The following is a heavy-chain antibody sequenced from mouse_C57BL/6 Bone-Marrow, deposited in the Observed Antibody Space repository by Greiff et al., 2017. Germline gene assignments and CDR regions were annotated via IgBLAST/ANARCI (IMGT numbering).Heavy chain of an antibody. CDR3: ARHSNSWFAY. CDR1: GFTFSSYG. D-gene: IGHD2-5*01. CDR2: ISSGGSYT. V-gene: IGHV5-6*01. J-gene: IGHJ3*01. Sequence: EVQLVESGGDLVKPGGSLKLSCAASGFTFSSYGMSWVRQTPDKRLEWVATISSGGSYTYYPDSVKGRFTISRDNAKNTLYLQMSSLKSEDTAVYYCARHSNSWFAYWGQGTLVTVSA.